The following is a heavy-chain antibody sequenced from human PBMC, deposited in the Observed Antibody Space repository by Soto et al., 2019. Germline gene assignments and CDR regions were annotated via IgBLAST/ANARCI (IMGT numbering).Heavy chain of an antibody. J-gene: IGHJ4*02. CDR3: ARVEGSSYYFRHDC. CDR2: IYYSGSS. CDR1: GGSISSGSYH. D-gene: IGHD1-26*01. Sequence: TSETPSLTCTVSGGSISSGSYHWSWIRQHPGKGLEWIGNIYYSGSSYYNPSLKSRATISIDTSKDQFSLRLGSVTAADTAVYYCARVEGSSYYFRHDCWGRGTLVTVSS. V-gene: IGHV4-31*03.